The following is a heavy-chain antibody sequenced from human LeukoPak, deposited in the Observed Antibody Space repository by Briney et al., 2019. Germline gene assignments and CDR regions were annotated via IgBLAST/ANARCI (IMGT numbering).Heavy chain of an antibody. CDR1: GGSFSDYY. D-gene: IGHD2-15*01. J-gene: IGHJ4*02. CDR2: INHSGST. V-gene: IGHV4-34*01. Sequence: SETLSLTCAVYGGSFSDYYWSWIRQPPGKGLEWIGEINHSGSTNYNPSLKSRVTISVDTSKNQFSLKLSSVTAADTAVYYCARDLYCSGGSCYGGAVDYWGQGTLVTVSS. CDR3: ARDLYCSGGSCYGGAVDY.